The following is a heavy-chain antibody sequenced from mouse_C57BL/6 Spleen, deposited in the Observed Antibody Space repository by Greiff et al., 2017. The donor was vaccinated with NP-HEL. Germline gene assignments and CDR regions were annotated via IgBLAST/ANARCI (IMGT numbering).Heavy chain of an antibody. CDR2: INPSSGYP. Sequence: VQLQQSGAELARPGASVKMSCKASGYTFTSYTMHWVKQRPGQGLEWIGYINPSSGYPKSNPKFKAKATLTAAKSSGTAYMQMRSLTSEDSAVYYCARFDDVYFAWFAYWGQGTLVTVSA. D-gene: IGHD2-3*01. V-gene: IGHV1-4*01. J-gene: IGHJ3*01. CDR1: GYTFTSYT. CDR3: ARFDDVYFAWFAY.